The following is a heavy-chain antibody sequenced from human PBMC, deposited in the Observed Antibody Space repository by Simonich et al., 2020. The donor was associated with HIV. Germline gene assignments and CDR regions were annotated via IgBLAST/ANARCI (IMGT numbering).Heavy chain of an antibody. Sequence: QVQLQQWGAGLLKPSETLSLTCAVYGGSFSGYYWSWIRQPPGKGLEWIGEINHSGSTNYNPSLKSRVTISVDTSKNQFSLKLSSVTAADTAVCYCARRHPTTVTTPYFDYWGQGTLVTVSS. CDR2: INHSGST. CDR1: GGSFSGYY. J-gene: IGHJ4*02. V-gene: IGHV4-34*01. D-gene: IGHD4-17*01. CDR3: ARRHPTTVTTPYFDY.